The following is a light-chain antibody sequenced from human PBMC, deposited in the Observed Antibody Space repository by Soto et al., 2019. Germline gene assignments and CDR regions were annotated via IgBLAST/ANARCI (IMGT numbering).Light chain of an antibody. J-gene: IGKJ1*01. CDR1: RSVSSH. CDR2: GAS. Sequence: EIVMTQSTATLSVSPVQRATLSCRASRSVSSHLAWYQQKPGQAPRLLMYGASTRATGIPARFSGSGSGTEFTLTISSLQSEDFAVYYCQQRSNPITFGQGTKVDIK. V-gene: IGKV3-15*01. CDR3: QQRSNPIT.